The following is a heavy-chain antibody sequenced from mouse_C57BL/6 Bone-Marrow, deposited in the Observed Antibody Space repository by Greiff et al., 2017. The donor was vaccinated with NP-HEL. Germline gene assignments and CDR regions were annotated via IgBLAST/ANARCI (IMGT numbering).Heavy chain of an antibody. CDR3: ARRDYDKGMDY. Sequence: EVKLQESGGGLVQPGGSLKLSCAASGFTFSDYYMYWVRQTPEKRLEWVAYISNGGGSTYYPDTVKGRFTISRDNAKNTLYLQMSRLKSEDTAMYYCARRDYDKGMDYWGQGTSVTVSS. CDR2: ISNGGGST. J-gene: IGHJ4*01. CDR1: GFTFSDYY. V-gene: IGHV5-12*01. D-gene: IGHD2-4*01.